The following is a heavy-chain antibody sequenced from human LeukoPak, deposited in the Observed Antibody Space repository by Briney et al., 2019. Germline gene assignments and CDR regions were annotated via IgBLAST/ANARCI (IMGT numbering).Heavy chain of an antibody. CDR1: GGSISSYY. Sequence: PSETLSLTCTVSGGSISSYYWNWIRQPPGKGLEWIGYMYYSGSTNYNPSLKSRVTISVDTSKNQFSLKLTSVTAADTAVYYRARAGSGWSFDYWGQGTLVTVSS. J-gene: IGHJ4*02. V-gene: IGHV4-59*01. D-gene: IGHD6-19*01. CDR2: MYYSGST. CDR3: ARAGSGWSFDY.